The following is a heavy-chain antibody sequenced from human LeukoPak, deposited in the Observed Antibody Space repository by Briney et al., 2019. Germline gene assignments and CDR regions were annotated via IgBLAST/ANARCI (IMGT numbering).Heavy chain of an antibody. Sequence: SETLSLTCAVYGGSFSGYYWSWIRQPPGKGLEWIGEINHSGSTNYNPSLKSRVTISVDTSKKQFSLKLSSVTAADTAVYYCARGRNGEGLVVVTIQYYFDYWGQGTLVTVSS. J-gene: IGHJ4*02. CDR3: ARGRNGEGLVVVTIQYYFDY. V-gene: IGHV4-34*01. CDR1: GGSFSGYY. CDR2: INHSGST. D-gene: IGHD3-22*01.